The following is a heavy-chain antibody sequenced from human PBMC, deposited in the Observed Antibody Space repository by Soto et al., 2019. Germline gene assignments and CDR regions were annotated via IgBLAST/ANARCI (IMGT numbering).Heavy chain of an antibody. CDR2: ISGSGDNT. J-gene: IGHJ1*01. CDR3: AKDWGYCTNDGCYEYFQD. Sequence: EVKLLESGGGLVQPGGSLRLSCAASGFIFSTYAMSWVRQAPGKGLEWVSVISGSGDNTYYTDSVKGRFTISRDNSTKMLYLQMNSLRAEDTAVYYCAKDWGYCTNDGCYEYFQDWGQGTLVTVSS. D-gene: IGHD2-8*01. V-gene: IGHV3-23*01. CDR1: GFIFSTYA.